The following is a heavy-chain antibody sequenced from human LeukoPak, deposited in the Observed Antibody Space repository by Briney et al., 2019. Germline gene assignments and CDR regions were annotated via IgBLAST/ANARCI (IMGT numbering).Heavy chain of an antibody. D-gene: IGHD3-10*01. CDR2: IKSKTDGGTT. CDR1: GFTFSGYG. CDR3: TTGVIWFGELSPDYYYYYGMDV. V-gene: IGHV3-15*01. J-gene: IGHJ6*02. Sequence: PGGSLRLSCAASGFTFSGYGMHWVRQAPGKGLEWVGRIKSKTDGGTTDYAAPVKGRFTISRDDSKNTLYLQMNSLKTEDTAVYYCTTGVIWFGELSPDYYYYYGMDVWGQGTTVTVSS.